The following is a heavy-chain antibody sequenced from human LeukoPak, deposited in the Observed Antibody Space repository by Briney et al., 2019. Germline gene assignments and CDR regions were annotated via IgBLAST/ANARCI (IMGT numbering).Heavy chain of an antibody. CDR3: AKGFGPFNSNYYMDV. D-gene: IGHD1-1*01. CDR2: ISWNSGRI. CDR1: GLTLDDYG. J-gene: IGHJ6*03. V-gene: IGHV3-9*01. Sequence: PGRSLRLSCAVSGLTLDDYGMHWVRKAPGKGLEWVSRISWNSGRIGYADSVKGRCTISRDNAKNSLYLQMSSLRAQDTALYYCAKGFGPFNSNYYMDVWGKGTTVTISS.